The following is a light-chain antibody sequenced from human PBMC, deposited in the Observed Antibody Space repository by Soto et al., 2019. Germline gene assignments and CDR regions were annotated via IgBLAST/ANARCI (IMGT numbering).Light chain of an antibody. CDR2: AAS. V-gene: IGKV1-39*01. CDR1: QSISSY. Sequence: DIQMTQSPSSLSASVGYIATITCRASQSISSYLNWYQQKPGKAPKLLIYAASSLQSGVPSRFSGSGSGTDFTLTISSLQPEDFATYYCQQSYSTSITFGQGTRLEIK. CDR3: QQSYSTSIT. J-gene: IGKJ5*01.